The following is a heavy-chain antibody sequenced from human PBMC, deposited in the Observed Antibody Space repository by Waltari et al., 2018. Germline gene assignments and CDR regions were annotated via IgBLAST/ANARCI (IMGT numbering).Heavy chain of an antibody. V-gene: IGHV4-38-2*01. CDR3: ARSSGYYSFSY. CDR1: GYSISGYF. CDR2: IFHSGKT. Sequence: QVQMQESGPGLVKPSETLSLNCDVSGYSISGYFWGWIRQPPGKGLEWIGSIFHSGKTYYNPSLKSRVTLSVDTSKTQISLKLSSVTAADTAVYYCARSSGYYSFSYWGQGTLVTVSS. D-gene: IGHD3-22*01. J-gene: IGHJ4*02.